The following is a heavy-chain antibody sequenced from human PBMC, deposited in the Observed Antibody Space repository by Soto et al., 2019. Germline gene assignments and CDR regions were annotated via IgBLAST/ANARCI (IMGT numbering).Heavy chain of an antibody. CDR3: TGFGEAYYFGLDV. Sequence: GGSLRLSCAASGLTFSKAYMSWVRQAPGKGLEWVGRIKGKTDGGTTDYAAVVKGRFTISRDDSKNTVYLQMNSLKTEDTAVYYCTGFGEAYYFGLDVWGQGTTVTVSS. J-gene: IGHJ6*02. V-gene: IGHV3-15*01. CDR2: IKGKTDGGTT. CDR1: GLTFSKAY. D-gene: IGHD3-10*01.